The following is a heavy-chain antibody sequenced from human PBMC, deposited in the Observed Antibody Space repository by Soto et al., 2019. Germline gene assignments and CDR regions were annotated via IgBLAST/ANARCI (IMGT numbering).Heavy chain of an antibody. CDR3: AKDRLGYCSGGSCYAHFY. D-gene: IGHD2-15*01. Sequence: QPGGSLRLPCAASGFTFSSNAMSWVRQAPGKGLEWVSAISGSGGSTYYADSVKGRFTISRDNSKNTLYLQMNSLRAEDTAVYYCAKDRLGYCSGGSCYAHFYWGQGTLVTVSS. CDR2: ISGSGGST. J-gene: IGHJ4*02. CDR1: GFTFSSNA. V-gene: IGHV3-23*01.